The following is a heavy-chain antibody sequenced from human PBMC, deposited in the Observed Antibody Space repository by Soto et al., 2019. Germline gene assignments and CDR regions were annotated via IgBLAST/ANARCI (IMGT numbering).Heavy chain of an antibody. V-gene: IGHV1-18*04. Sequence: QVQLVQSGAEVENPGASVKVSCKASGYTFSNFGINWVRQAPGQGLGWLGWITPYNGNANYAQKHQDRLTITTDTSTNTAYLQLRSLRSDDTAVYFCARARMYSGAHHDYWGQGTLVTVSS. CDR1: GYTFSNFG. CDR3: ARARMYSGAHHDY. CDR2: ITPYNGNA. D-gene: IGHD1-26*01. J-gene: IGHJ4*02.